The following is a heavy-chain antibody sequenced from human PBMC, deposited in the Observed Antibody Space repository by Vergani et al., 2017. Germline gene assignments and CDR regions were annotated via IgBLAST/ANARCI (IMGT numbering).Heavy chain of an antibody. CDR3: ARVNTETNGHLYYYYYMDV. V-gene: IGHV4-34*01. D-gene: IGHD4-11*01. Sequence: QVQLQQWGGGLLKPSETLSLTCVVNGGSFTRYHWTLIRQSPGEGLECVGDFDYTGWPDYNPSLKIRLTMSVDKSRNQFSLTLNSVTATDTAIYFCARVNTETNGHLYYYYYMDVWGEGTAVTVS. CDR1: GGSFTRYH. CDR2: FDYTGWP. J-gene: IGHJ6*03.